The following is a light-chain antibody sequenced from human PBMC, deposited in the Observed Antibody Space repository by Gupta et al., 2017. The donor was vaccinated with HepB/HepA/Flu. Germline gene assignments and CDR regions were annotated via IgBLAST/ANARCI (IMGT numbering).Light chain of an antibody. J-gene: IGKJ1*01. CDR3: QLRGT. CDR1: QSVNSY. V-gene: IGKV3-11*01. Sequence: EGVLTLSPATLSLSTGERATLSCRASQSVNSYVTWYQQRPDQAPRLLLYSASSRATDVPARFIGNGSETDLTLTISCLGPEDFAVYYCQLRGTFGQGTNVEIK. CDR2: SAS.